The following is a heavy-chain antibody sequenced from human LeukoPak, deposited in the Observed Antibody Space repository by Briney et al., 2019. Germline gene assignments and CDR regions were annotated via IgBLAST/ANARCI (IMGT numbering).Heavy chain of an antibody. Sequence: GASVKVSCKASGGTFISYAISWVRQAPGQGLEWMGGIIPIFGTANYAQKFQGRVTITADESTSTAYMELSSLRSEDTAVYYCAREGYCSSTSCYLRWFDPWGQGTLVTVSS. CDR3: AREGYCSSTSCYLRWFDP. D-gene: IGHD2-2*01. J-gene: IGHJ5*02. CDR1: GGTFISYA. CDR2: IIPIFGTA. V-gene: IGHV1-69*13.